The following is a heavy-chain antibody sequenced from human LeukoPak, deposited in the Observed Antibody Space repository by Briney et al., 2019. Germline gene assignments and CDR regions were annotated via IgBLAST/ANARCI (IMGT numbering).Heavy chain of an antibody. CDR3: AKDWIAVANY. CDR1: GFTFSSYW. CDR2: IKQDGSEK. V-gene: IGHV3-7*01. D-gene: IGHD6-19*01. Sequence: GGSLRLSCAASGFTFSSYWMSWVRQAPGKGLEWVANIKQDGSEKYYVDSVKGRFTISRDNSKNTLYLQMNSLRAEDTAVYYCAKDWIAVANYWGQGTLVTVSS. J-gene: IGHJ4*02.